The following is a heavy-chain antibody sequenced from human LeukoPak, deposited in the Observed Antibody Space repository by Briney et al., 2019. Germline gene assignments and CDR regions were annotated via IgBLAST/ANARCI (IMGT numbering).Heavy chain of an antibody. J-gene: IGHJ4*02. V-gene: IGHV4-38-2*02. CDR2: IYHSGST. Sequence: SETLSLTCTVSGYSISSGYYWGWIRQPPGKGLEWIGSIYHSGSTYYNPSLKSRVTISVDTSKNQFSLKLSSVTAADTAVYYCARGLRQLVRSWHYWGQGTLVTVSS. CDR3: ARGLRQLVRSWHY. D-gene: IGHD6-6*01. CDR1: GYSISSGYY.